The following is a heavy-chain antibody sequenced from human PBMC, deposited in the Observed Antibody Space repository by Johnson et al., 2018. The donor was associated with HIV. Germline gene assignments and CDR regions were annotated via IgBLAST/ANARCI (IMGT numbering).Heavy chain of an antibody. CDR1: GFTFSTYA. V-gene: IGHV3-9*01. D-gene: IGHD6-19*01. CDR3: ARDLAGHNAFDI. J-gene: IGHJ3*02. CDR2: ISWNSGSI. Sequence: VQLVESGGGLVQPGGSLRLSCADSGFTFSTYAMHWVRQAPGKGLEWVSGISWNSGSIGYADSVKGRFTISRDNAKNSLYLQMNSLRAEDTAVYYCARDLAGHNAFDIWGQGTMVTVSS.